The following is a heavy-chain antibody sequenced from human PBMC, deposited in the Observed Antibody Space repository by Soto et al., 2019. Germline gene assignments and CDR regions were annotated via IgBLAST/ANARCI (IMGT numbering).Heavy chain of an antibody. Sequence: QVQLVESGGGVVQPGTSLRLSCEASGFAFNKFGMQWVRQAPGKRLEWVAFISYDGSYQYYADSVQGRLTITRDNSMNTLNMQLNSLRREDTAVYYCAKGGEVGGVLGDHWGQGTLVTVSS. CDR1: GFAFNKFG. J-gene: IGHJ4*02. CDR2: ISYDGSYQ. V-gene: IGHV3-30*18. D-gene: IGHD1-26*01. CDR3: AKGGEVGGVLGDH.